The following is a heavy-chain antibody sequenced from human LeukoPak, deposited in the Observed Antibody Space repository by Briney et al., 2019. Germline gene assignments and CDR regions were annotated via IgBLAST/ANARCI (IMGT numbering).Heavy chain of an antibody. J-gene: IGHJ4*02. Sequence: GGALRLSCAASGFTFSSWWMSWVRQAPGKGLEGVANIKQDGREKYYVDSVKGRFTISRDNAKNSLYLQMNSLRAEDTAVYYCARSFKLVDHWGQGPLVNVSS. V-gene: IGHV3-7*04. D-gene: IGHD1-26*01. CDR1: GFTFSSWW. CDR3: ARSFKLVDH. CDR2: IKQDGREK.